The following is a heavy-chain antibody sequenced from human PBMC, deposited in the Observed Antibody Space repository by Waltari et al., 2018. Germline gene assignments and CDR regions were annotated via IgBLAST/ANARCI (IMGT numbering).Heavy chain of an antibody. CDR3: ARAYSGKKNPKES. CDR1: GCTLSSQW. Sequence: EVQLVESGGGLVQPGGSLRLSCAASGCTLSSQWMHWVRQAPGKGLVWVSRINTDGSDTAYADSVRGRFTISRDNAKNTLFLQMNSLRVEDTAVYYCARAYSGKKNPKESWGQGTLVTVSS. J-gene: IGHJ5*02. CDR2: INTDGSDT. V-gene: IGHV3-74*03. D-gene: IGHD4-4*01.